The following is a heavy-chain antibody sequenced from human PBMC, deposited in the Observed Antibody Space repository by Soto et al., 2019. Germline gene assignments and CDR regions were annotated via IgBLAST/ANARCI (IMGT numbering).Heavy chain of an antibody. J-gene: IGHJ4*02. CDR1: GFTFDDYA. CDR2: ISWNSGSI. V-gene: IGHV3-9*01. D-gene: IGHD2-15*01. Sequence: EVQLVESGGGLVQPGRSLRLSCAASGFTFDDYAMHWVRQAPGKGLDLGSGISWNSGSIGYAESVKGRFAISRDNAKNSLYLQMNSLRAEATTLYYCAKYIAQVEVDGQFDYWGQGTLVTVSS. CDR3: AKYIAQVEVDGQFDY.